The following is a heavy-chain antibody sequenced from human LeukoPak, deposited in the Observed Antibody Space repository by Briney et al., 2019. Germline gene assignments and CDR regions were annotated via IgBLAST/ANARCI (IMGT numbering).Heavy chain of an antibody. V-gene: IGHV4-39*07. CDR3: ARRGGSYYETFDY. J-gene: IGHJ4*02. D-gene: IGHD1-26*01. Sequence: PSETLSLTCTVSGGSISSSSYYWGWIRQPPGKGLEWIGSINYSGSTYYNPSLKSRVTISVDTSKNQFSLKLSSVTAADTAVYYCARRGGSYYETFDYWGQGTLVTVSS. CDR1: GGSISSSSYY. CDR2: INYSGST.